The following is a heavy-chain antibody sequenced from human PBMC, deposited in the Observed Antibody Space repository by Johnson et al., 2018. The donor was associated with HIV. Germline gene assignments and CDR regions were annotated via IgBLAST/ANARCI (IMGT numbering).Heavy chain of an antibody. CDR2: ISYDGSNK. Sequence: QVQLMESGGGVVQPGRSLRLSCAVSGFTFSSYGMHWVRQAPGKGLEWVAVISYDGSNKYYADSVKGRFTISRDNSKNTLYLQMNSLRAEDTAVYYCARDHSSGWWSGAFDIWGKGTMVTVSS. V-gene: IGHV3-30*03. CDR1: GFTFSSYG. J-gene: IGHJ3*02. D-gene: IGHD6-19*01. CDR3: ARDHSSGWWSGAFDI.